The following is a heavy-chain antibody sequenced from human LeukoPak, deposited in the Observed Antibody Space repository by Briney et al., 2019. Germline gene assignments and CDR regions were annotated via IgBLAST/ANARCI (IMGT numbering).Heavy chain of an antibody. D-gene: IGHD6-6*01. CDR1: GGSISNYY. Sequence: SETLSLTCTASGGSISNYYWSWIRQSPGKALEYIGHIYYTGSSSYNPSLKSRVTISVDTSKNQFSLRLSSVTAADTAVYYCARHIAARLASGYYYYMDVWGKGTTVTVSS. CDR2: IYYTGSS. CDR3: ARHIAARLASGYYYYMDV. V-gene: IGHV4-59*01. J-gene: IGHJ6*03.